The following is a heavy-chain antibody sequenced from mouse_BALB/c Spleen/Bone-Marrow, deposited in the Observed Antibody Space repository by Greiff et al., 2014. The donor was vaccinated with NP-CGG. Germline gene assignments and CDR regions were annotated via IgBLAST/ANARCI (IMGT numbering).Heavy chain of an antibody. Sequence: EVQVVESGGDLVKPGGSLKLSCAASGFTFSSYGMSWVRQTPDKRLEWVATISSGGTYTYYPDSVKGRFTISRDNAKHTLYLQMSSLKSEDTAMYYCARQGTTVVAPAMDYWGQGTSVTVSS. D-gene: IGHD1-1*01. J-gene: IGHJ4*01. V-gene: IGHV5-6*01. CDR1: GFTFSSYG. CDR3: ARQGTTVVAPAMDY. CDR2: ISSGGTYT.